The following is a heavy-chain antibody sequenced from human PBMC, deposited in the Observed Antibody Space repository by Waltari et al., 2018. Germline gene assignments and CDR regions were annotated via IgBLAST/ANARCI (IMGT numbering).Heavy chain of an antibody. Sequence: QVQLVQSGAEVKKPGSSVKVSCKASGGTFSSYAISWVRQAPGQGLEWMGGIIPIFGTANYAQKFQGRVTITTDESTSTAYMELSSLRSEDTAVYYCAGGGYCSGGSCYPDAFDIWGQGTMVTVSS. CDR1: GGTFSSYA. J-gene: IGHJ3*02. V-gene: IGHV1-69*05. D-gene: IGHD2-15*01. CDR3: AGGGYCSGGSCYPDAFDI. CDR2: IIPIFGTA.